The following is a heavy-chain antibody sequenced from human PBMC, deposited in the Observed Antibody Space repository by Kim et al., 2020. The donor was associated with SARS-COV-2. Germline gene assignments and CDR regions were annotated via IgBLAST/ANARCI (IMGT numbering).Heavy chain of an antibody. Sequence: GGSLRLSCTASGFTFGDYAMSWFRQAPGKGLEWVGSIRSKAFGGTTEYATSVKGRFTISRDDSKSIVYLQMNSLKTEDTAVYYCTKDLGNYHDGWGQGPLVPVSS. J-gene: IGHJ4*02. CDR3: TKDLGNYHDG. D-gene: IGHD3-16*02. CDR2: IRSKAFGGTT. CDR1: GFTFGDYA. V-gene: IGHV3-49*03.